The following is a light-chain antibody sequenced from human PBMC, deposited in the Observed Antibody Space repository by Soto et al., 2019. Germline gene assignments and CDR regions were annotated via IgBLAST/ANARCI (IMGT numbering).Light chain of an antibody. CDR2: NNN. CDR1: SSNIGSNT. J-gene: IGLJ1*01. V-gene: IGLV1-44*01. CDR3: AAWDDSLNGLV. Sequence: QSVLTQPPSASGTPGQRVTISCSGSSSNIGSNTVNWYQQLPGTAPKLLIYNNNQRPSGVPDRLSGSKSGTSASLAISGLQSEDEADYYCAAWDDSLNGLVFGPGTKVTVL.